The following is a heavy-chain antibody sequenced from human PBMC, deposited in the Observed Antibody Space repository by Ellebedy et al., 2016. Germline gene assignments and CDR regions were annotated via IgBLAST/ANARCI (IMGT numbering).Heavy chain of an antibody. CDR1: GFTFSSHA. J-gene: IGHJ4*02. Sequence: GGSLRLSCEAPGFTFSSHAMSWVRQAPGKGLEWVSAVVGSGERTFYADSVKGRFTISRDNSKNMLYLQMSSLKVEDTAVYYCANVGGSGIYYNGFWGQGTLVTVSS. D-gene: IGHD3-10*01. CDR3: ANVGGSGIYYNGF. V-gene: IGHV3-23*01. CDR2: VVGSGERT.